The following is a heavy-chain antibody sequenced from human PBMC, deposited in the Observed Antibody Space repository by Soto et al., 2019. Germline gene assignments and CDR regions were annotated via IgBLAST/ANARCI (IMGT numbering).Heavy chain of an antibody. CDR2: ISYEASHT. V-gene: IGHV3-30*18. J-gene: IGHJ4*02. CDR3: AKEVHCGGGSCSWSEGFDY. Sequence: QVQLVESGGGVVQPGRSLRLSCAASGFIFSSYGMHWVRQAPGKGLEWVAVISYEASHTYYADSVKGRFTITRDNSKNTLYLQMNSLRPEDTAVYYCAKEVHCGGGSCSWSEGFDYWGQGTLLTVSS. CDR1: GFIFSSYG. D-gene: IGHD2-15*01.